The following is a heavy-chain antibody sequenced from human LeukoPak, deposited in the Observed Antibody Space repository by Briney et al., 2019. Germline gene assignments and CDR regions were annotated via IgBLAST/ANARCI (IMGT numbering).Heavy chain of an antibody. Sequence: GGSLRLSCAASGFTFSSQNMNWARQAPGRGLEWVAYISTSGDSTKYADSVEGRFTISRDNVENSLYLLMNSLRVDDTAVYYCVKNGWLDYWGQGIVVTVSS. J-gene: IGHJ4*02. CDR2: ISTSGDST. V-gene: IGHV3-21*01. CDR1: GFTFSSQN. D-gene: IGHD6-19*01. CDR3: VKNGWLDY.